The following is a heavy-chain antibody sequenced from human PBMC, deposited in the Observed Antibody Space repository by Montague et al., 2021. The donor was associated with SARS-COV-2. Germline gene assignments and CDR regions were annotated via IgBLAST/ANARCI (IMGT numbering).Heavy chain of an antibody. CDR2: IYYSGST. CDR3: ARHSGRDTIFGVITIPDAFDI. J-gene: IGHJ3*02. Sequence: SETLSLTCTVSGGSISSSSHYWGWIRQPPGKGLDWIGSIYYSGSTYYKPSLKSRVTIYVDTSKNQFSLKLSSVTAADTAVYYCARHSGRDTIFGVITIPDAFDIWGQGTTVTVCS. CDR1: GGSISSSSHY. V-gene: IGHV4-39*01. D-gene: IGHD3-3*01.